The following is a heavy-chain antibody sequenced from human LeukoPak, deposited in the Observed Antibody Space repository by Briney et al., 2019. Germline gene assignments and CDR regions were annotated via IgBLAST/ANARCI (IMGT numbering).Heavy chain of an antibody. D-gene: IGHD5-18*01. J-gene: IGHJ6*03. V-gene: IGHV4-39*01. CDR2: IYYSGST. CDR1: GGSISSSSYY. Sequence: SETLSLTCTVSGGSISSSSYYWGWIRQPPGKGLEWIGSIYYSGSTYYNPSLTSRVTISVGTSKNKLALKLRTVTAADTAAYYCARGLFVETAMITIYYYYYYMDVWGKGTTVTVSS. CDR3: ARGLFVETAMITIYYYYYYMDV.